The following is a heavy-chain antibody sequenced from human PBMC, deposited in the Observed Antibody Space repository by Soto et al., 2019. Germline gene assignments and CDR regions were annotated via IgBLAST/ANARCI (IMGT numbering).Heavy chain of an antibody. CDR1: GFTFSSYA. Sequence: EVQLLESGGGLVQPGGSLRLSCAASGFTFSSYAMSWVRQAPGKGLEWVSAISGSGGSTYYADSVTGRFTISRDNSKNTLYLQMNSLRAEDTAVYYCATADYGSGSYYNAYYYYMDVWGKGTTVTVSS. V-gene: IGHV3-23*01. CDR2: ISGSGGST. D-gene: IGHD3-10*01. J-gene: IGHJ6*03. CDR3: ATADYGSGSYYNAYYYYMDV.